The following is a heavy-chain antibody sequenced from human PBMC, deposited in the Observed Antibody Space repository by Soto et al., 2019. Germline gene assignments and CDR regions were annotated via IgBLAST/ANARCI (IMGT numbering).Heavy chain of an antibody. Sequence: GGSLRLSCAASGFTFSNAWMSWVRQAPGKGLEWVGRIKSKTDGGTTDYAAPVKGRFTIPRDDSKNTLYLQMNSLKTEDTAVYYCTTGGDYSDVLFDYWGQGTLVTVSS. D-gene: IGHD4-17*01. J-gene: IGHJ4*02. CDR2: IKSKTDGGTT. CDR1: GFTFSNAW. V-gene: IGHV3-15*01. CDR3: TTGGDYSDVLFDY.